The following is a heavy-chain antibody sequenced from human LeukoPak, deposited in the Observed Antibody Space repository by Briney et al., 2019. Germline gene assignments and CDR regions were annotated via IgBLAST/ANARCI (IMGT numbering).Heavy chain of an antibody. CDR3: ARAGYSYGTGYYFDY. CDR2: INHSGST. Sequence: SETLSLTCAVYGGSFSGYYWSWIRQPPGKGLEWIGEINHSGSTNYNPSLKSRVTISVDTSKNQFSLKLSSVTAADAAVYYCARAGYSYGTGYYFDYWGQGALVTVSS. CDR1: GGSFSGYY. V-gene: IGHV4-34*01. J-gene: IGHJ4*02. D-gene: IGHD5-18*01.